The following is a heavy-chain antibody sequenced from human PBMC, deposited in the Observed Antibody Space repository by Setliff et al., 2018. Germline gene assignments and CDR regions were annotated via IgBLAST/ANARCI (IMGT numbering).Heavy chain of an antibody. Sequence: SETLSLTCNVSGASVSSHYWDWIRQPPGKGLEWIGTIYQNGITYYNPSVKSRATVSVDTSTSQFSLRLTSVTAADSAVYYCARASVVHAIAVGYWGQGTLVTV. D-gene: IGHD2-15*01. CDR3: ARASVVHAIAVGY. V-gene: IGHV4-59*02. J-gene: IGHJ4*02. CDR1: GASVSSHY. CDR2: IYQNGIT.